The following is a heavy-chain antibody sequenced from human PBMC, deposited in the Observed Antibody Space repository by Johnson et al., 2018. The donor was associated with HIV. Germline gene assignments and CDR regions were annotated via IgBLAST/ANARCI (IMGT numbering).Heavy chain of an antibody. CDR2: ISYDGDNI. CDR3: ARDRSLWFRELWPRDAFDM. CDR1: GFTFSNSA. D-gene: IGHD3-10*01. Sequence: QEKLVESGGGVVQPGRALRLSCAASGFTFSNSAMHWVRQAPGKGLEWVAVISYDGDNIYYADSVKGRFTISRDNSKNTLYLQMNSLRVADTAVYYCARDRSLWFRELWPRDAFDMWGQGTKITVSS. V-gene: IGHV3-30-3*01. J-gene: IGHJ3*02.